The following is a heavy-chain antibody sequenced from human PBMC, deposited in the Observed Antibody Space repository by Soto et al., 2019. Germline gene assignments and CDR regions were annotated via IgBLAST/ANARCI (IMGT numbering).Heavy chain of an antibody. CDR3: ARLFTGYYDSSGYFNWFDP. J-gene: IGHJ5*02. D-gene: IGHD3-22*01. CDR1: GGSISSGDNY. V-gene: IGHV4-30-4*01. Sequence: PSETLSLTCTVSGGSISSGDNYWSWIRQPPGKGLEWIGYIYYSGSTYYNPSLKSRVTISVDTSKNQFSLKLSSVTAADTAVYYCARLFTGYYDSSGYFNWFDPWGQGTLVTVSS. CDR2: IYYSGST.